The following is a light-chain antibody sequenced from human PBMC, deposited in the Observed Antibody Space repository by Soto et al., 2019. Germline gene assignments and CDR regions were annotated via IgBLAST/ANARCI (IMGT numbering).Light chain of an antibody. J-gene: IGKJ4*01. V-gene: IGKV3-15*01. CDR2: GAS. CDR1: QSVRSN. CDR3: QHYNHWPASLT. Sequence: EIVMTQSPATLSVSPGERAILSCRASQSVRSNLAWYQQRPGQAPRLLIYGASTRATAIPARFSGSGSGTDFTLTISSLQSEELAVYYCQHYNHWPASLTFGRGTRVEIK.